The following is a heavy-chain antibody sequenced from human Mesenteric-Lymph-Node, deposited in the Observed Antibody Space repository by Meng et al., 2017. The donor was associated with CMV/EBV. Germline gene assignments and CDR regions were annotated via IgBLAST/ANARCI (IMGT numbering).Heavy chain of an antibody. Sequence: GESLKISCAASGFTFSSYWMSWVRQAPGKGLVWVSRINSDGSSTAYADSVKGRFTISRDNAKNSLYLQMNSLRAEDTAVYYCARETMVVTGGLDYWGQGTLVTVSS. CDR3: ARETMVVTGGLDY. D-gene: IGHD4-23*01. CDR1: GFTFSSYW. J-gene: IGHJ4*02. CDR2: INSDGSST. V-gene: IGHV3-74*01.